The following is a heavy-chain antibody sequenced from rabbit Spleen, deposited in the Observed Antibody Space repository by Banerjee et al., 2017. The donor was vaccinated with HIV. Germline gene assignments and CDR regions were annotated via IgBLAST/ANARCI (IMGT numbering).Heavy chain of an antibody. D-gene: IGHD2-1*01. V-gene: IGHV1S45*01. CDR3: ARGHNGLSDYGDRDL. CDR1: GFSFSTSCW. J-gene: IGHJ4*01. CDR2: IATDTGNT. Sequence: QEQLVESGGGLVKPEGSLTLTCKASGFSFSTSCWICWVRQAPGKGLEWIACIATDTGNTYYATWAKGRFTISKPSSTTVTLQMTSLTAADTATYFCARGHNGLSDYGDRDLWGPGTLVTVS.